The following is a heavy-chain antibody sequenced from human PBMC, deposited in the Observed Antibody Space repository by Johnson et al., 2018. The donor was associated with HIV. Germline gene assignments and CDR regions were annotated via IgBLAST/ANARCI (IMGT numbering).Heavy chain of an antibody. Sequence: QVQLVESGGGVVQPGRSLRLSCAASGFTFSSYAMHWVRQAPGKGLEWVAVISYDGSNKYYADSVKGRFTISRDNSKNTLYRQRNSLRAEDTAVYYCEKLVGASDAFDIWGQGTMVTVSS. V-gene: IGHV3-30*04. D-gene: IGHD1-26*01. CDR1: GFTFSSYA. J-gene: IGHJ3*02. CDR3: EKLVGASDAFDI. CDR2: ISYDGSNK.